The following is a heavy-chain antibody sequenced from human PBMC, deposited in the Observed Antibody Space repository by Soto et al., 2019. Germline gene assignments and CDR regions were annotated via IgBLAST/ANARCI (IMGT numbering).Heavy chain of an antibody. CDR3: AYSGVVAGEDWFDP. CDR1: GFSLSTRGVG. V-gene: IGHV2-5*02. J-gene: IGHJ5*02. D-gene: IGHD6-19*01. Sequence: QITLKESGPTLVKPTQTLTLACTFSGFSLSTRGVGVGWIRQPPGKALEWLALIYWDDDKRYSPSLKSRLTITTDTPKSQVVLTMTNMDPVDTATYYCAYSGVVAGEDWFDPWGQGTLVTVSS. CDR2: IYWDDDK.